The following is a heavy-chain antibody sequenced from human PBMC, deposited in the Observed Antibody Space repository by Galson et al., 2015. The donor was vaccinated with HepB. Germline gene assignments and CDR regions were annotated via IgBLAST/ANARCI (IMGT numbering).Heavy chain of an antibody. CDR3: AKERYYGSGTRPYYYGMDV. D-gene: IGHD3-10*01. J-gene: IGHJ6*02. Sequence: SLRLSCAASGFTFSSYGMHWVRQAPGKGLEWVAVISYDGSNKYYADSVKGRFTISRDNSKNTLYLQMNSLRAEDTAVYYCAKERYYGSGTRPYYYGMDVWGQGTTVTVSS. CDR1: GFTFSSYG. V-gene: IGHV3-30*18. CDR2: ISYDGSNK.